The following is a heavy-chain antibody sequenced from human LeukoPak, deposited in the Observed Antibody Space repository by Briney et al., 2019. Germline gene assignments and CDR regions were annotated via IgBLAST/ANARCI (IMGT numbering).Heavy chain of an antibody. V-gene: IGHV3-43*02. CDR3: AKDIGSGWDFDC. J-gene: IGHJ4*02. CDR1: GFTFDDYA. D-gene: IGHD6-19*01. Sequence: PGGSLRLSCAVSGFTFDDYAVHWVRQAPGKGLEWVSLISGDGGRTYYADSVKGRFTISRDNSKNSLYLQMSSLTTEDTALYYCAKDIGSGWDFDCWGQGTLVTVSS. CDR2: ISGDGGRT.